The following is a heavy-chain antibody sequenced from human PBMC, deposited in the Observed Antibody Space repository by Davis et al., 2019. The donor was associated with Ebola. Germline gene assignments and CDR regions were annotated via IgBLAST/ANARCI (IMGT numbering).Heavy chain of an antibody. D-gene: IGHD3-22*01. Sequence: ASVKVSCKASGYIFTSYYMHWVRQAPGQGLEWMGIINPSGGSTTYAQKFQGRVTMTRDTSTSTVYMELSSLRSEDTAVYYCANAERYYDSRNYYFDYWGQGTLVTVSS. CDR2: INPSGGST. CDR3: ANAERYYDSRNYYFDY. V-gene: IGHV1-46*01. CDR1: GYIFTSYY. J-gene: IGHJ4*02.